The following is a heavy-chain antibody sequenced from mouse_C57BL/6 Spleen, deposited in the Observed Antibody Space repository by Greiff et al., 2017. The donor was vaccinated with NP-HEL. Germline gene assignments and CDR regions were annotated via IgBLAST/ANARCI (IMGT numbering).Heavy chain of an antibody. CDR1: GYAFSSSW. V-gene: IGHV1-82*01. CDR3: ARTTVSYYYAMDY. CDR2: IYPGDGDT. D-gene: IGHD1-1*01. Sequence: VQLVESGPELVKPGASVKISCKASGYAFSSSWMNWVKQRPGKGLEWIGRIYPGDGDTNYNGKFKGKATLTADNSSSTAYMQLSSLTSEDSAVYFCARTTVSYYYAMDYWGQGTSVTVSS. J-gene: IGHJ4*01.